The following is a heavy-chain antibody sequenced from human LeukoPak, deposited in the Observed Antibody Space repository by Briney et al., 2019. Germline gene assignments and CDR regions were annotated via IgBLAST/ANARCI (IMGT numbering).Heavy chain of an antibody. CDR3: ITATYCGGDCGDS. Sequence: MAGGSLRLSCTASVFSFSYAWMSWVRQAPGKGLEWVGRIKSKTDGGTIDYAAPVKGRFSISRDDSKRTLYLQMNSLKSEDTGVYYCITATYCGGDCGDSWGQGTRVTVSS. CDR1: VFSFSYAW. CDR2: IKSKTDGGTI. D-gene: IGHD2-21*02. J-gene: IGHJ4*02. V-gene: IGHV3-15*01.